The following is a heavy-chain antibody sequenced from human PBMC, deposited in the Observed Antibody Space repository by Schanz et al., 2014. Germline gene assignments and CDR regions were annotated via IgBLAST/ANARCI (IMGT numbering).Heavy chain of an antibody. CDR2: IKQDGSEK. V-gene: IGHV3-7*01. CDR3: ARDGYNAYDLKRGDY. D-gene: IGHD5-12*01. J-gene: IGHJ4*02. CDR1: GFTFGNFF. Sequence: EVQLVESGGGLVQPGGSLRLSCAASGFTFGNFFMSWVRQAPGKGLEWVANIKQDGSEKYYVDSVQGRFTISRDNAKNSLYLQMNSLRAEDTAVYYCARDGYNAYDLKRGDYWGQGTQVAVSS.